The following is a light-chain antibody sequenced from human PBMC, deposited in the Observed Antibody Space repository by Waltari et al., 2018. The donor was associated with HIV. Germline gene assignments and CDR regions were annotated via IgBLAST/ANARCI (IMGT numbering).Light chain of an antibody. CDR2: GST. CDR1: SSNIGAPYD. V-gene: IGLV1-40*01. CDR3: QSYDNSLGVV. J-gene: IGLJ2*01. Sequence: QSVLTQPPSVSGAPGQRVTISCTGGSSNIGAPYDVHWYQQFPGTAPKLLIYGSTKRPSGVPDRFSGSKSGTSASLAITGLQAEDEADYYCQSYDNSLGVVFGGGTKLTVL.